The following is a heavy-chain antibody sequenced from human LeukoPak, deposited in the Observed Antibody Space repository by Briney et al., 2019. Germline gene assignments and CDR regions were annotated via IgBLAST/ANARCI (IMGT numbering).Heavy chain of an antibody. V-gene: IGHV4-4*07. J-gene: IGHJ6*02. D-gene: IGHD3-10*01. CDR2: ILNGGST. Sequence: PSETLSLTCTVSGGSISSYYWTWIRQPAGKGLEWIGRILNGGSTNYNPSPKSRLTMSVDTSKNQFSLKLNSVTAADTAVYYCTRGSMGGSGSYYKDYYYGMDVWGQGTTVTVS. CDR3: TRGSMGGSGSYYKDYYYGMDV. CDR1: GGSISSYY.